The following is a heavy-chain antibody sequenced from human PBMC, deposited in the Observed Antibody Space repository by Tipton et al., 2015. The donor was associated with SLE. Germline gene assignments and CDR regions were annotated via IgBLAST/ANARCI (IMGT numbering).Heavy chain of an antibody. J-gene: IGHJ6*02. V-gene: IGHV4-59*01. Sequence: TLSLTCTVSGGSISSDYWTWIRQPPGKGLEWIGSIFYTGSTTYNPSLKSRLTMSVDTPKNQFSLKLTSVTAADTAVYYCARISWDTTMAQRVDYGMDVWGQGTTVTVSS. CDR3: ARISWDTTMAQRVDYGMDV. CDR2: IFYTGST. D-gene: IGHD5-18*01. CDR1: GGSISSDY.